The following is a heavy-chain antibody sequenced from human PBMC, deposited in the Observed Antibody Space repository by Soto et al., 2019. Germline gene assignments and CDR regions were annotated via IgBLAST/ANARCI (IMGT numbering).Heavy chain of an antibody. CDR1: GYTFTGYY. CDR2: INPNSGGT. Sequence: GPAMKVSCKASGYTFTGYYMHWVQQAPGQGLEWMGWINPNSGGTNYAQKFQGWVTMTRDTSISTAYMELSRLRSDDTAVYYCARDLGSGRNLFDYWGQGTLVTVSS. V-gene: IGHV1-2*04. D-gene: IGHD3-10*01. J-gene: IGHJ4*02. CDR3: ARDLGSGRNLFDY.